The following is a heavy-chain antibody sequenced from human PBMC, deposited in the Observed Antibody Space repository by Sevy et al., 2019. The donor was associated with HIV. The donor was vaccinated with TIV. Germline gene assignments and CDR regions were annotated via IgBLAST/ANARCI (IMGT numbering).Heavy chain of an antibody. J-gene: IGHJ6*02. D-gene: IGHD3-3*01. CDR3: SRVTMYYDFWSGYYTIHYGMDV. CDR2: MNPNSGNT. CDR1: GYTFTSYD. Sequence: ASVKVSCKASGYTFTSYDINWVRQATGQGLEWMGWMNPNSGNTGYAQKFQGRVTMTRNTSISTAYMELSSLRSEDTAVYYCSRVTMYYDFWSGYYTIHYGMDVWGQGTTVTVSS. V-gene: IGHV1-8*01.